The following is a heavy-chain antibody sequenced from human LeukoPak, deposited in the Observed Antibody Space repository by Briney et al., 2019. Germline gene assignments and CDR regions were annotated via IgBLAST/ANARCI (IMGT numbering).Heavy chain of an antibody. CDR2: ISHSGST. CDR3: AKAPHQQRAYGMDV. V-gene: IGHV3-23*01. Sequence: PGGSLRLSCAASGFTFSTYAMTWVRQAPGKGLEWVSGISHSGSTYYADSVKGRFTISRDNSKNTLYLQMNSLRAEDTAVYYCAKAPHQQRAYGMDVWGQGTTVTVSS. CDR1: GFTFSTYA. J-gene: IGHJ6*02.